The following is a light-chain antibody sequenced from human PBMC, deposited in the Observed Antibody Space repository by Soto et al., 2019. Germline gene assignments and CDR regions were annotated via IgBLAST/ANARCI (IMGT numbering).Light chain of an antibody. J-gene: IGLJ2*01. CDR3: SSYAGSKSLL. CDR1: SSDVGGYNY. CDR2: EVS. Sequence: QSALTQPPSASGSPGQSVTISCTGTSSDVGGYNYVSWYQQHPGKAPKLMIYEVSQRPSGVPDRCSGSKSGNTASLTVSGLQAEDEADYYCSSYAGSKSLLFGGGTKVTVL. V-gene: IGLV2-8*01.